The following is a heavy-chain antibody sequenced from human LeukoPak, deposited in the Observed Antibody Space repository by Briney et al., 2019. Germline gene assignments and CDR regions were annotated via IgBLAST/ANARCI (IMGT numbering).Heavy chain of an antibody. J-gene: IGHJ4*02. CDR1: GGSINSYY. CDR2: IYTSGST. Sequence: PSETLSLTCIVSGGSINSYYWSWIRQPAGKGLEWNGRIYTSGSTNYNPSLKSRVTMSVDMSRNQFSLKLSSVTAADTAVYYCAGTWQRYYYDSSGYYTEVGVFDYWGQGTLVTVSS. V-gene: IGHV4-4*07. CDR3: AGTWQRYYYDSSGYYTEVGVFDY. D-gene: IGHD3-22*01.